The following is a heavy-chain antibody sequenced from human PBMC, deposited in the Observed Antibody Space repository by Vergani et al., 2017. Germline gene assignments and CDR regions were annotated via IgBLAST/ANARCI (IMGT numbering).Heavy chain of an antibody. CDR1: GFTLSNYD. D-gene: IGHD1-1*01. J-gene: IGHJ4*02. CDR3: VKTDNWNDLDF. CDR2: IRYDENNK. Sequence: QVQLVESGGGVVQPGESLRLSCTASGFTLSNYDMHWVRQAPGKGLEWVAFIRYDENNKFYADSVKGRFTISRDTSKNTVFLQMNTLRNDDTGLYYCVKTDNWNDLDFWGQGTLVTVTS. V-gene: IGHV3-30*02.